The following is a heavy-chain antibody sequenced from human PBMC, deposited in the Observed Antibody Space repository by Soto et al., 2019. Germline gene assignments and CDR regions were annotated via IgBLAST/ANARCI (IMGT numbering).Heavy chain of an antibody. CDR2: ISYDGSNK. V-gene: IGHV3-30*18. J-gene: IGHJ5*02. CDR1: RFTFSSYG. CDR3: AKDALNYGDHPSNWFDP. Sequence: QVQLVESGGGVVQPGRSLRLSCAASRFTFSSYGMHWVRQAPGKGLEWVAVISYDGSNKYYADSVKGRFTISRDNSKNTLYLQMNSLRAEDTAVYYCAKDALNYGDHPSNWFDPWGQGTLVTVSS. D-gene: IGHD4-17*01.